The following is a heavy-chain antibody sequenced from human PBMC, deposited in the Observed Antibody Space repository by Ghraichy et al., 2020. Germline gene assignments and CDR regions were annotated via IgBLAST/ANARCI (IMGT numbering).Heavy chain of an antibody. CDR3: ARDQGCPYCTYGVCWGWFDP. J-gene: IGHJ5*02. CDR2: ISDTGSNK. CDR1: GFTFSDYP. D-gene: IGHD2-8*01. V-gene: IGHV3-30*04. Sequence: GGSLRLSCAVSGFTFSDYPMHWVRQAPGKGLEWVAVISDTGSNKYYADSVKGRFTISRDDSKNTLNLQMNTLTIEDTAVYYCARDQGCPYCTYGVCWGWFDPWGQGTLVTVSS.